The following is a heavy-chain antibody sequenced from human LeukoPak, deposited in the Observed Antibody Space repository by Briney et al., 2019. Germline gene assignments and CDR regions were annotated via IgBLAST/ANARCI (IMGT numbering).Heavy chain of an antibody. CDR2: IIPIFGTA. Sequence: ASVKVSCKASGGTFNSYAISWVRRAPGQGLEWMGGIIPIFGTANYAQKFQGRVTITADESTSTAYMELSSLRSEDTAVYYCASGLYCGGDCFRANAFDIWGQGTMVTVSS. CDR1: GGTFNSYA. CDR3: ASGLYCGGDCFRANAFDI. D-gene: IGHD2-21*02. J-gene: IGHJ3*02. V-gene: IGHV1-69*13.